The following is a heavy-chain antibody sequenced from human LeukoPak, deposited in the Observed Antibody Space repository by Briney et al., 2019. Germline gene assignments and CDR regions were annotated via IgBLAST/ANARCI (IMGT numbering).Heavy chain of an antibody. CDR3: ARPPVIAILDDAFDI. CDR2: IYYSGTT. D-gene: IGHD2-21*01. J-gene: IGHJ3*02. Sequence: SETLSLTCSVSGGSITSSSYYWGWIRQPPGKGLEWIGSIYYSGTTYYNPSLKSRVTISVDTSKNQFSLKLSSVTAADTAVYYCARPPVIAILDDAFDIWGPGTMVTVSS. V-gene: IGHV4-39*01. CDR1: GGSITSSSYY.